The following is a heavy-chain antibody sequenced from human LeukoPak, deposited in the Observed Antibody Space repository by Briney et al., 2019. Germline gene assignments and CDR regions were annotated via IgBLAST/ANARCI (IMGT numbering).Heavy chain of an antibody. Sequence: SSETLSLTCSVSGGSISSYYWSWIRQPPGKGLEWIGEINHSGSTNYNPSLKSRVTISVDTSKNQFSLKLSSVTAADTAVYYCARSGYSYATDYWGQGTLVTVSS. D-gene: IGHD5-18*01. CDR2: INHSGST. V-gene: IGHV4-34*01. CDR1: GGSISSYY. J-gene: IGHJ4*02. CDR3: ARSGYSYATDY.